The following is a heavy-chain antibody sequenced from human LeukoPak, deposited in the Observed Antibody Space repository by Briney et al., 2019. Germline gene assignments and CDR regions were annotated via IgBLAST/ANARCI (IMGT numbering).Heavy chain of an antibody. CDR3: ARDSRRRDYDFWSGYYTTYFDY. V-gene: IGHV3-21*01. Sequence: PGGSLRLSCAASGFTFSSYSMTWVRQAPGKGLEWVSSISSSSSYIYYADSVKGRFTISRDNAKNSLYLQMNSLRAEDTAVYYCARDSRRRDYDFWSGYYTTYFDYWGQGTLVTVSS. CDR2: ISSSSSYI. CDR1: GFTFSSYS. D-gene: IGHD3-3*01. J-gene: IGHJ4*02.